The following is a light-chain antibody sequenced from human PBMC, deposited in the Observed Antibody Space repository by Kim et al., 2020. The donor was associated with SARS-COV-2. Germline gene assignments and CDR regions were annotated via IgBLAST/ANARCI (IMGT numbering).Light chain of an antibody. CDR1: KLGDKY. Sequence: VSRGQTASITCAGDKLGDKYACWYQQKPGQSPVLVIYQGSKRPSGIPERFSGYNSGNTATLTISGTQAMDEADYYCQAWDSSTAFVFGTGTKVTVL. CDR2: QGS. J-gene: IGLJ1*01. CDR3: QAWDSSTAFV. V-gene: IGLV3-1*01.